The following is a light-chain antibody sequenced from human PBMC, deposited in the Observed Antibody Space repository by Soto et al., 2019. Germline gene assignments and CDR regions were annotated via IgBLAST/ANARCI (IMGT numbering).Light chain of an antibody. J-gene: IGKJ1*01. CDR3: QRYNSYWT. V-gene: IGKV1-5*03. CDR2: KAS. Sequence: DIQMTQSPSTLSASVGDRVTITCRASQSISSWLAWYQQKPGKAPKLLIYKASSLESGVTARFSGSGSGTEFTLINGSLQPDDFATCCCQRYNSYWTFGQGTMVEIK. CDR1: QSISSW.